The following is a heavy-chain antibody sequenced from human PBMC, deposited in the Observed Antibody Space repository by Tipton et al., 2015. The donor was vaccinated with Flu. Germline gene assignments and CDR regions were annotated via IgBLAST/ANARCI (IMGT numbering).Heavy chain of an antibody. J-gene: IGHJ3*02. D-gene: IGHD6-6*01. Sequence: CAASGFTFDDYAMHWVRQAPGKGLEWVSGISWNSGSIGYADSVKGRFTISRDNAKNSLYLQMNSLRAEDTALYYCARSSSEGAFDIWGQGTMVTVSS. CDR3: ARSSSEGAFDI. CDR1: GFTFDDYA. CDR2: ISWNSGSI. V-gene: IGHV3-9*01.